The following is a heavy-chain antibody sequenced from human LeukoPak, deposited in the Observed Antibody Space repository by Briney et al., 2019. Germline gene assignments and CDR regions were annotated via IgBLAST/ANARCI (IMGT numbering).Heavy chain of an antibody. CDR1: GGSISSGSYY. D-gene: IGHD5-24*01. V-gene: IGHV4-61*02. J-gene: IGHJ4*02. CDR3: ARGRDGYINLFDY. Sequence: SQTLSLTCTVSGGSISSGSYYWSWIRQPAGKGLEWIGRICTSGSTNYNPSLKSRVTISVDTSKNQFSLKLSSVTAADTAVYYCARGRDGYINLFDYWGQGTLVTVSS. CDR2: ICTSGST.